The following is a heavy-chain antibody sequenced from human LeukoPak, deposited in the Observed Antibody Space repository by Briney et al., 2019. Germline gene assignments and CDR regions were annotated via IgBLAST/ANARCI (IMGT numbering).Heavy chain of an antibody. CDR2: ISGSGGST. D-gene: IGHD4-17*01. CDR3: AKSDYGDYFDF. Sequence: AGSLRLSCAASGSTFSSYAMSWVRQAPGKGLEWVSAISGSGGSTYYADSVKGRFTISRDNSKNTLFLQMISLRAEDTAVYYCAKSDYGDYFDFWGQGTLVTVSS. V-gene: IGHV3-23*01. CDR1: GSTFSSYA. J-gene: IGHJ4*02.